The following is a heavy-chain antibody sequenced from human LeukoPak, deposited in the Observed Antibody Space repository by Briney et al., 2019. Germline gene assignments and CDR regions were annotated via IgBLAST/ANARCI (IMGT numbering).Heavy chain of an antibody. CDR3: ARAPMGTAALY. V-gene: IGHV1-8*01. Sequence: GASVKVSCKASGYTFNNFDINWVRQAPGQGLEWMGWMSPVSGIGGSAQRFQGRVTLTRDTSISTAYMEVSNLRSDDTAFYYCARAPMGTAALYWGQGTLVTVSS. CDR1: GYTFNNFD. D-gene: IGHD2-2*01. J-gene: IGHJ4*02. CDR2: MSPVSGIG.